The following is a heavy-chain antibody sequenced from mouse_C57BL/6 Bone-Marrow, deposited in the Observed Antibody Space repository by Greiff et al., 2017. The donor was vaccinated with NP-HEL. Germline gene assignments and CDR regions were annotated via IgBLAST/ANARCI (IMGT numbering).Heavy chain of an antibody. CDR1: GYTFTDYE. Sequence: QLKESGAELVRPGASVTLSCKASGYTFTDYEMHWVKQTPVHGLEWIGAIDPETGGTAYNQKFKGKAILTADKSSSTAYMELRSLTSEDSAVYYCTRRGLRRGFAYWGQGTLVTVSA. CDR2: IDPETGGT. CDR3: TRRGLRRGFAY. D-gene: IGHD2-2*01. J-gene: IGHJ3*01. V-gene: IGHV1-15*01.